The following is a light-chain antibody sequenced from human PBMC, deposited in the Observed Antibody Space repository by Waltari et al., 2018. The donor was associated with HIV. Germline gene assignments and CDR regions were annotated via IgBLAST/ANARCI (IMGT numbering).Light chain of an antibody. J-gene: IGKJ2*01. Sequence: ELVMTQSPATLSVSPGERATLSCRASRSIADHLAWYQQKPGQAPRLLISGASTRATGVQARFSGSGSETDFSLTISSLQSEDFAVYYCQQYGNSAPYTFGQGSKLEIK. CDR3: QQYGNSAPYT. CDR2: GAS. CDR1: RSIADH. V-gene: IGKV3-15*01.